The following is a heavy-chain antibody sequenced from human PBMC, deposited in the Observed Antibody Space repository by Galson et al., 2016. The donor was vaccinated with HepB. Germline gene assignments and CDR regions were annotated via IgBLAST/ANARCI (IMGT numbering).Heavy chain of an antibody. D-gene: IGHD1-14*01. Sequence: ETLSLTCTVSEGSMSDYFWGWIRQPAGKGLEWIGRIYSSGTSNYNPSPKSRVTMSPDTSKNHISLRLTSVTAADTAIYYCAREDRSLWYPLFDLWGRGTLITVSP. CDR2: IYSSGTS. CDR3: AREDRSLWYPLFDL. CDR1: EGSMSDYF. J-gene: IGHJ4*02. V-gene: IGHV4-4*07.